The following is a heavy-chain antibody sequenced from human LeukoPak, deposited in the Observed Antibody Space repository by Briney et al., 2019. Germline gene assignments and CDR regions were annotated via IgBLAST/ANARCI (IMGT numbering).Heavy chain of an antibody. CDR3: AKDRGGYSGYDPDY. CDR1: GFTFSSYG. D-gene: IGHD5-12*01. V-gene: IGHV3-30*18. Sequence: GGSLRLSCAASGFTFSSYGMHWVRQAPGKGLEWVAVISYDGSNKYYADSVKGRFTISRDNSMNTLYLQMNSLRAEDTAVYYCAKDRGGYSGYDPDYWGQGTLVTVSS. CDR2: ISYDGSNK. J-gene: IGHJ4*02.